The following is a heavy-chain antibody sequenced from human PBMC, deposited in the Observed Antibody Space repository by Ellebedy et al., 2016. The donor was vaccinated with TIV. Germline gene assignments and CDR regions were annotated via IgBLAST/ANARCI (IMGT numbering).Heavy chain of an antibody. V-gene: IGHV3-7*01. J-gene: IGHJ4*02. CDR2: INQDGSEK. CDR3: ATDRHYYDRSANYFGGSDY. CDR1: GFTFSSYW. Sequence: PGGSLRLSCAASGFTFSSYWMTWVRQVPGKGLEWVANINQDGSEKYYVVSVKGRFTISRDNAKNSLFLQMNSLRAEDTAVYYCATDRHYYDRSANYFGGSDYWGQGTLVTVSS. D-gene: IGHD3-22*01.